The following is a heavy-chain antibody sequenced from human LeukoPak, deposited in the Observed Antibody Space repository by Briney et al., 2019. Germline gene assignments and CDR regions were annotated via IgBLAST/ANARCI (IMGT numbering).Heavy chain of an antibody. CDR2: ISGSGGSP. CDR1: GFTFGSYA. CDR3: AKAQHSSIWGYFDY. Sequence: EGSLRLSCAASGFTFGSYAMSWVRQAPGKGLEWVSTISGSGGSPYYADSVKGRFTISRDNSKNTLYLQMNSLRAEDTAVFYCAKAQHSSIWGYFDYWGQGTLVTVSS. J-gene: IGHJ4*02. D-gene: IGHD6-13*01. V-gene: IGHV3-23*01.